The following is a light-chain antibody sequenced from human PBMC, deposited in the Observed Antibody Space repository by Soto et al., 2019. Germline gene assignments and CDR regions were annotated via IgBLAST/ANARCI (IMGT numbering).Light chain of an antibody. CDR1: SSDVGAYNY. CDR3: SSYSGAYTLVV. J-gene: IGLJ2*01. CDR2: EVT. V-gene: IGLV2-8*01. Sequence: QSALTQPPSASGSPGQSVTISCTGTSSDVGAYNYVSWYQQHPGKAPRLVIYEVTKRPSGVPERFSGSKSGNTASLTVSALQADDEGDYYCSSYSGAYTLVVFGGGTKLTVL.